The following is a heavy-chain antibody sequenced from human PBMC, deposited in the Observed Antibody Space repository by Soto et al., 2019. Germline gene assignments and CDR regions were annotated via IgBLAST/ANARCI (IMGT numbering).Heavy chain of an antibody. CDR3: ARACGRNWYYGMDV. CDR1: GYTFSSYG. Sequence: ASVKVSCKTSGYTFSSYGISWVRQAPGRGLEWMGWISAYNYNINYPQHLQRRHTLTPDTSTSTVYMERRSLRTDDTAVYYCARACGRNWYYGMDVWGQGTTVTVSS. J-gene: IGHJ6*01. V-gene: IGHV1-18*01. CDR2: ISAYNYNI. D-gene: IGHD1-1*01.